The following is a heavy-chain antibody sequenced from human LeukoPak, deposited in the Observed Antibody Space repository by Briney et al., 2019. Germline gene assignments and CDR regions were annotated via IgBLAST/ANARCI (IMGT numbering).Heavy chain of an antibody. V-gene: IGHV4-34*01. CDR2: IDHREST. Sequence: SETLSLTCAVYGGSFSDYYWSWIRQPPGKGLEWIGEIDHRESTTYNPSLKSRVTVSVDTSKNQFSLKLNSVTAADTAVYYCARGSDYTWGGWGQGTLVTVSS. CDR1: GGSFSDYY. D-gene: IGHD3-10*01. CDR3: ARGSDYTWGG. J-gene: IGHJ4*01.